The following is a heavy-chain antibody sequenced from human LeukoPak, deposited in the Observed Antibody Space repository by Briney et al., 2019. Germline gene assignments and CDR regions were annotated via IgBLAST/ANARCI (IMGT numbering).Heavy chain of an antibody. D-gene: IGHD4-23*01. J-gene: IGHJ4*02. CDR3: AKDRGVYGGNFDY. V-gene: IGHV3-23*01. CDR1: GFTFSSYA. Sequence: TGGSLRLSCAASGFTFSSYAMSWVRQAPGKGLEWFSAISGSGGSTYYADSVKGRFTISRDNSKNTLYLQMNSLRAEDTAVYYCAKDRGVYGGNFDYWGQGTLVTVSS. CDR2: ISGSGGST.